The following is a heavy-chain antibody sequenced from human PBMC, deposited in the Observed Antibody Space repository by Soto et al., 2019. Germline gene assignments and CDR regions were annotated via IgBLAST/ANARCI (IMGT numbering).Heavy chain of an antibody. D-gene: IGHD4-4*01. CDR3: ARDLQQLDY. V-gene: IGHV1-46*01. CDR2: INPSGGST. Sequence: QVQLVQSGAEVKNPGASVKVSCKASGYTFTSYYIHWVRQAHGQGLEWMGIINPSGGSTNYAQRFQGRVTMTRDTSTSTVYMELRSLRSEDTAVYYCARDLQQLDYWGQGTLVTVSS. CDR1: GYTFTSYY. J-gene: IGHJ4*02.